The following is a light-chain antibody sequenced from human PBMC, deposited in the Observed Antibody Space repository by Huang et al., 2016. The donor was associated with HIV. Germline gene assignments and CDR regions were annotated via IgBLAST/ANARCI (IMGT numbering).Light chain of an antibody. J-gene: IGKJ1*01. CDR3: QQYSNWPPWT. Sequence: EVVMTQSPATLSVSPGERATLSCRASQSVSSNLAWYQQKSGQAPRRLIYDASTRATGIPARFSGSGSGTEFTLSISSLQTEDFAVYYCQQYSNWPPWTFGQGTKVEIK. V-gene: IGKV3-15*01. CDR1: QSVSSN. CDR2: DAS.